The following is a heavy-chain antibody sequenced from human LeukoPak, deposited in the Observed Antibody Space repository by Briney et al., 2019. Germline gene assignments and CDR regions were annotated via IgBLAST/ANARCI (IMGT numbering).Heavy chain of an antibody. D-gene: IGHD3-22*01. Sequence: ASVKVSCKASGYTFTNYYMHWVRQAPGQGLEWMGIINPSGGSTSYAQKFQGRVTMTRDTSTSTVYMELSSLRSEDTAVYYCARARNPMTSLDYWGQGTLVTVSS. CDR2: INPSGGST. CDR1: GYTFTNYY. V-gene: IGHV1-46*01. J-gene: IGHJ4*02. CDR3: ARARNPMTSLDY.